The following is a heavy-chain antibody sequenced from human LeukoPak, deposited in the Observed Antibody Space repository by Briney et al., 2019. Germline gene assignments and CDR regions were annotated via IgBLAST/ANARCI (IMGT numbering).Heavy chain of an antibody. Sequence: GGSLRLSCAASGFTFSSYGMSWVRQAPGKGLEWVSAISGSGGSTYYADSVKGRFTISRDNSKNTLYLQMNSLRAEDTAVYYCAKVSAAGDLRYFDWLLSRGPLFDYWGQGTLVTVSS. D-gene: IGHD3-9*01. CDR1: GFTFSSYG. CDR2: ISGSGGST. V-gene: IGHV3-23*01. CDR3: AKVSAAGDLRYFDWLLSRGPLFDY. J-gene: IGHJ4*02.